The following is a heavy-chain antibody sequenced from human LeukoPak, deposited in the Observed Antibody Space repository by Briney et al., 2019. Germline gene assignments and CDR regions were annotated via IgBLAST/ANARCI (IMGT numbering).Heavy chain of an antibody. V-gene: IGHV1-69*01. D-gene: IGHD2-2*01. CDR1: GGTFSSYA. CDR3: ARGGRCSSTSCYHAEYFQH. CDR2: IIPIFGTA. J-gene: IGHJ1*01. Sequence: SVKVSCKASGGTFSSYAISWVRQAPGQGLEWMGGIIPIFGTANYAQKFQGRVTIIADESTSTAYMELSSLRSEDTAVYYCARGGRCSSTSCYHAEYFQHWGQGTLVTVSS.